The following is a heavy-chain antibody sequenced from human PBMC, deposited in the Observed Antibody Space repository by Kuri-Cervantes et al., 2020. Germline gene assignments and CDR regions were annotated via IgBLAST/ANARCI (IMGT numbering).Heavy chain of an antibody. CDR3: ARVIPGYYYMDV. V-gene: IGHV4-59*01. D-gene: IGHD3-16*01. CDR2: INHSGST. CDR1: GGSISSYY. J-gene: IGHJ6*03. Sequence: SETLSLTCTVSGGSISSYYWSWIRQPPGKGLEWIGEINHSGSTNYNPSLKSRVTISVDTSKNQFSLKLGSVTAADTAVYYCARVIPGYYYMDVWGKGTTVTVSS.